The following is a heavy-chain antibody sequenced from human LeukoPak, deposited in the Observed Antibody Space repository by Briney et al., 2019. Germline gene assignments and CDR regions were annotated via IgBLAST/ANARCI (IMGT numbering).Heavy chain of an antibody. V-gene: IGHV4-59*01. Sequence: SETLSLTCTVSGGSISSYYWSWIRQPPGKGLEWIGYIYYSGSTNYNPSLKSRVTISVDTYKNYLSLKLRSVTAADTAVYYCAGSSGYYPTTFDYWGQGTVVTVSS. CDR1: GGSISSYY. CDR3: AGSSGYYPTTFDY. D-gene: IGHD3-22*01. J-gene: IGHJ4*02. CDR2: IYYSGST.